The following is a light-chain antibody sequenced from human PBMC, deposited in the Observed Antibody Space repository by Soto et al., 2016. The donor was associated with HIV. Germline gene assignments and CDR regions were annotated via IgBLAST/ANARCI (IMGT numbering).Light chain of an antibody. CDR1: QGSSGY. CDR2: AAS. Sequence: DIQLTQSPSFLSASVGDRVNITCRASQGSSGYLAWYQQKPGEAPNLLIYAASTLQTGVPSRFSGSGSGTEVILTISSLQPEDSATYYCQRRKLLPLPLLTFDG. V-gene: IGKV1-9*01. J-gene: IGKJ4*02. CDR3: QRRKLLPLPLLT.